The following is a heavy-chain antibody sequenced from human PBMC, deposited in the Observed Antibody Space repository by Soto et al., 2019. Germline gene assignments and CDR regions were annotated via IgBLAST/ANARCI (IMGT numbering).Heavy chain of an antibody. V-gene: IGHV3-30-3*01. D-gene: IGHD2-2*01. CDR1: GFTFSSHS. J-gene: IGHJ4*02. CDR3: VRERDATMSTRFDS. CDR2: LSNDGNNE. Sequence: QVQLVESGGGVVQPGRSLRLSCAASGFTFSSHSMHWVRQAPGKGLEWVTLLSNDGNNEYYSDSVQGRFTISRDNSKNMLYLQMNSLRPEDTAIYYCVRERDATMSTRFDSWCQGTLVIVAS.